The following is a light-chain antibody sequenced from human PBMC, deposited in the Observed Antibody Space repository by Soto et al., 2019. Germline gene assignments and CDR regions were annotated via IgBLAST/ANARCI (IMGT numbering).Light chain of an antibody. CDR2: SAS. CDR1: QAISIY. V-gene: IGKV1-27*01. Sequence: DIQLTQSPPSLSASVGDRVTITCRASQAISIYVAWYQQKPGKIPKLLIFSASTVQLGVPSRFSGSGSGTDFTLSISNLQPEDVANYYCQKYNSAPLTFGPGTKVDLK. CDR3: QKYNSAPLT. J-gene: IGKJ3*01.